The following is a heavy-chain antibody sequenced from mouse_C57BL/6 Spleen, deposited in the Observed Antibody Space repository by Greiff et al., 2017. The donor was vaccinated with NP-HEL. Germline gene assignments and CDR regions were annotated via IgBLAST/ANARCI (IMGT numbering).Heavy chain of an antibody. CDR3: ARWGGRDWYFDV. Sequence: EVKLVESGGDLVKPGGSLKLSCAASGFTFSSYGMSWVRQTPDKRLEWVATISSGGSYTYYPDSVKGRFTISRDNAKNTLYLQMSSLKAEDTAMDYCARWGGRDWYFDVWGTGTTVTVSS. CDR1: GFTFSSYG. CDR2: ISSGGSYT. J-gene: IGHJ1*03. V-gene: IGHV5-6*02. D-gene: IGHD3-3*01.